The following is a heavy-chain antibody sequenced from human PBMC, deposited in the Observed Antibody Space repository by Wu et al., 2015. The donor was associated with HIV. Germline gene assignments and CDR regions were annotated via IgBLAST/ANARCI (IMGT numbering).Heavy chain of an antibody. CDR2: IIPLFDTS. V-gene: IGHV1-69*12. Sequence: QVQLVQSGAEVKKPGSSVKVSCKASGHSFSSFAITWVRQAPGQGLEWMGGIIPLFDTSHYAQKFRDRVTISADDSTSTAYMELKRLTSEDTAVYYCARPWQLRNGWPFFDYWGQGTLVTVSS. J-gene: IGHJ4*02. CDR3: ARPWQLRNGWPFFDY. CDR1: GHSFSSFA. D-gene: IGHD4-23*01.